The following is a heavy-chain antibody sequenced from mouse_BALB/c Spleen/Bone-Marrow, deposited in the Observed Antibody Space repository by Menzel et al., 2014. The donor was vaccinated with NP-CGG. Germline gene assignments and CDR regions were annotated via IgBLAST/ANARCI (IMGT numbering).Heavy chain of an antibody. J-gene: IGHJ3*01. Sequence: EVQLQQSGPELEKPGASVKISCQASGYSFTGYNINWVKQSNGKSLEWLGNIDPYYGGTSYNQKFKAKATLTVDRSSSTAYMQLKSLTSEDSAVYYCARRGSSGYWFAYWGQGTPVTVSA. CDR2: IDPYYGGT. D-gene: IGHD3-1*01. CDR3: ARRGSSGYWFAY. V-gene: IGHV1-39*01. CDR1: GYSFTGYN.